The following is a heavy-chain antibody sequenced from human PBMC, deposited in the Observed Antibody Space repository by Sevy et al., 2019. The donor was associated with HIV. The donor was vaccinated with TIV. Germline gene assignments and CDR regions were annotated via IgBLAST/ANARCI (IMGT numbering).Heavy chain of an antibody. Sequence: GGSLRLSCAASGITFSNYAVSWVRQAPGKGLEWVSFISRNGGSTYFADSVKGRFTISRDNSKNTLYLQMNSLRAEDTALYFCAKAIISPGGNALDIWGPGTMVTVSS. V-gene: IGHV3-23*01. CDR2: ISRNGGST. CDR3: AKAIISPGGNALDI. CDR1: GITFSNYA. J-gene: IGHJ3*02.